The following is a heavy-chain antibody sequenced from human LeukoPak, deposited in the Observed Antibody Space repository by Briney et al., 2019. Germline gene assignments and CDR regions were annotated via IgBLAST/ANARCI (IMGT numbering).Heavy chain of an antibody. CDR1: GGSISSYY. J-gene: IGHJ5*02. Sequence: SETLSLTCTVSGGSISSYYWSWIRQPAGKGLEWIGRIYTSGSTNYNPSLKSRVTMSVDTSKNQFSLKLSSVTAADTAVYCCARDSEVPAALGWFDPWGQGTLVTVSS. CDR2: IYTSGST. V-gene: IGHV4-4*07. D-gene: IGHD2-2*01. CDR3: ARDSEVPAALGWFDP.